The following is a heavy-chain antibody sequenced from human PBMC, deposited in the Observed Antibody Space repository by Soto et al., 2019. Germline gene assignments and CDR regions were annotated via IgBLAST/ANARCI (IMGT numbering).Heavy chain of an antibody. V-gene: IGHV3-30-3*01. Sequence: QVQLVESGGGVVQPGRSLRLSCAASGFTFSSYAMHWVRQAPGKGLEWVAVISYDGSNKYYADSVKGRFTISRDNSKNTLYLQMNSLRAEDTAVYYCAREGDLTLDYWGQGTLVTFSS. J-gene: IGHJ4*02. CDR1: GFTFSSYA. CDR2: ISYDGSNK. CDR3: AREGDLTLDY.